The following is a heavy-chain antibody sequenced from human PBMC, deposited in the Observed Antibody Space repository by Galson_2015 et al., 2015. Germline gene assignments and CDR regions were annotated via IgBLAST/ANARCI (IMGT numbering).Heavy chain of an antibody. D-gene: IGHD6-6*01. CDR1: GFTFSSYG. CDR2: IWYDGSNK. CDR3: ARDRGQLVRLYYYYYGMDV. J-gene: IGHJ6*02. Sequence: SLRLSCAASGFTFSSYGMHWVRQAPGKGLEWVAVIWYDGSNKYYADSVKGRFTISRDNSKNTLYLRMNSLRAEDTAVYYCARDRGQLVRLYYYYYGMDVWGQGTTVTVSS. V-gene: IGHV3-33*01.